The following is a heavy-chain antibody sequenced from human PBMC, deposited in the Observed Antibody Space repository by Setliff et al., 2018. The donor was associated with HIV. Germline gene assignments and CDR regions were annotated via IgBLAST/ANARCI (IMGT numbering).Heavy chain of an antibody. J-gene: IGHJ3*02. CDR1: GGSISSGSNY. D-gene: IGHD3-22*01. Sequence: ASETLSLTCTVSGGSISSGSNYWSWIRQPAGKGLEWIGHIYTSGSTNYNPSLKSRVTISVDTSKNQFYLKLSSVTAADTAVYYCARILLYDSSAYFVNAFDIWGQGTVVTVSS. CDR2: IYTSGST. V-gene: IGHV4-61*09. CDR3: ARILLYDSSAYFVNAFDI.